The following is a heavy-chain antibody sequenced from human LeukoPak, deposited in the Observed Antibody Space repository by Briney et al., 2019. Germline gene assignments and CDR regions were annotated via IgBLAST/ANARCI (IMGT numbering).Heavy chain of an antibody. CDR2: INPSGDST. D-gene: IGHD5-18*01. J-gene: IGHJ5*02. V-gene: IGHV1-46*01. CDR1: GYTFTGYY. Sequence: ASVKVSCKASGYTFTGYYMHWVRQAPGQGLEWMGLINPSGDSTRYAQKFQGRVTMTRDMSTSTVYMELSSLRSEDTAVYYCARALPHRRLMDTTMEQHWFDPWGQGTLVTVSS. CDR3: ARALPHRRLMDTTMEQHWFDP.